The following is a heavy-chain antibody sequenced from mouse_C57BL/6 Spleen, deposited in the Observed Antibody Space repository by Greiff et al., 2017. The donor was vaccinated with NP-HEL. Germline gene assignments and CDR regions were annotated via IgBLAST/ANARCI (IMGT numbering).Heavy chain of an antibody. CDR2: INPSTGGT. J-gene: IGHJ2*01. V-gene: IGHV1-42*01. D-gene: IGHD4-1*02. CDR3: ASNWEGFDY. Sequence: EVQLQESGPELVKPGASVKISCKASGYSFTGYYMNWVKQSPEKSLEWIGEINPSTGGTTYNQKFKAKATLTVDKSSSTAYMQLKSLTSEDSAVYYCASNWEGFDYWGQGTTLTVSS. CDR1: GYSFTGYY.